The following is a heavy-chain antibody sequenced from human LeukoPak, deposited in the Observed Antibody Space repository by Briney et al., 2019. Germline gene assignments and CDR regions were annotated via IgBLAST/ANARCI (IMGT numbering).Heavy chain of an antibody. CDR3: TRVTTNGYVEY. CDR1: GFTLGNYW. Sequence: GGSLRLSCAASGFTLGNYWMAWVRPAPGRGREWVARKKFVESEKHYVHSVKGRFTISRDTAKNSLYLQLSSLGAEDTAVFFCTRVTTNGYVEYWAEGTLVSVSS. CDR2: KKFVESEK. V-gene: IGHV3-7*04. J-gene: IGHJ4*02. D-gene: IGHD1-1*01.